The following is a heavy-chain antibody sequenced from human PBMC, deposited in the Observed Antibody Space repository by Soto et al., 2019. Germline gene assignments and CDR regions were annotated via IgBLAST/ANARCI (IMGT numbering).Heavy chain of an antibody. CDR1: GYTFSTYG. V-gene: IGHV1-18*01. Sequence: ASVKVSCKASGYTFSTYGITWVRQAPGQGLDWMGWINPIKGDTNSAAIFQDRVTMTTDTSTRTAYMELRSLKCDDTAVYYCARVKVPAAILGAFDLWGQGTLVTVSS. CDR3: ARVKVPAAILGAFDL. CDR2: INPIKGDT. J-gene: IGHJ3*01. D-gene: IGHD2-2*02.